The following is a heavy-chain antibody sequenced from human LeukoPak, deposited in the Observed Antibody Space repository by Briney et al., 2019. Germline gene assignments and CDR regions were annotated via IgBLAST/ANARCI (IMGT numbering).Heavy chain of an antibody. CDR1: GGSISSSSYY. Sequence: NPSETLSLTCTVSGGSISSSSYYWGWIRQPPGKGLEWIGSIYYSGSTYYNPSLKSRVTISVDTSKNQFSLKLSSVTAADTAVYYCAREKQWLVEGFDYWGQGTLVTVSS. D-gene: IGHD6-19*01. CDR2: IYYSGST. CDR3: AREKQWLVEGFDY. V-gene: IGHV4-39*02. J-gene: IGHJ4*02.